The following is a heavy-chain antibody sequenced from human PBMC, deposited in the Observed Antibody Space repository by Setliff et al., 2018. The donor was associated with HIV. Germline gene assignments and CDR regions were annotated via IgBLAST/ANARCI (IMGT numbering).Heavy chain of an antibody. CDR2: IKQDGREK. J-gene: IGHJ6*03. CDR3: ARARLRNYYYYMDV. Sequence: PGGSLRFSCAASKFTFSGYWMSWVRQAPGKGLEWVANIKQDGREKYHADSVKGRFTISRDNAEYSLHLQMNSLRAEDTAVYYCARARLRNYYYYMDVWAKGTTVTVSS. CDR1: KFTFSGYW. D-gene: IGHD5-12*01. V-gene: IGHV3-7*01.